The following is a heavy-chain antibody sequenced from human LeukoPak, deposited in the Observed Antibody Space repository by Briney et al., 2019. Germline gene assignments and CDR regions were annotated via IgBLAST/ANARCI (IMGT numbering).Heavy chain of an antibody. CDR2: INPHSGGR. D-gene: IGHD6-13*01. J-gene: IGHJ4*02. V-gene: IGHV1-2*02. Sequence: ASVKVSCKASGYSFTDYYIHWVRQAPGQGLEWMGWINPHSGGRNLAQKFQGRVTMTRDTSITTAYLELGGLTSDDTAMYYCAKVRDRLSSFYPAAWGQGTLVSVSS. CDR3: AKVRDRLSSFYPAA. CDR1: GYSFTDYY.